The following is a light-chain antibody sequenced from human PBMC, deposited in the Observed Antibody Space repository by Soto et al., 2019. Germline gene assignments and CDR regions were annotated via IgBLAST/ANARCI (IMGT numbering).Light chain of an antibody. CDR2: EVS. V-gene: IGLV2-8*01. Sequence: QSALTQPPSASGSPGQSVTISCTGTSSDVGGYNYVSWYQQHPGKAPKLMIYEVSERPSGVPDRFSGSKSSNTASLTVSGLQAEDEADYYCSSYAGSNTFVFGTGTK. J-gene: IGLJ1*01. CDR1: SSDVGGYNY. CDR3: SSYAGSNTFV.